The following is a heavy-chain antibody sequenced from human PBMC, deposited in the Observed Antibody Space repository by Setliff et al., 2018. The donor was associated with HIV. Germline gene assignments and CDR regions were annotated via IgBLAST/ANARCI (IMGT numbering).Heavy chain of an antibody. V-gene: IGHV7-4-1*02. Sequence: ASVKVSCKASGYTLNNYAINWVRQAPGQGLEWMGWINTDTGNPTYAQGFTGRFVFSLDTSVNTAYLQISSLKTGDSAVYYCARGPPSQVDYWGQGTRVTVSS. J-gene: IGHJ4*02. CDR2: INTDTGNP. CDR1: GYTLNNYA. CDR3: ARGPPSQVDY.